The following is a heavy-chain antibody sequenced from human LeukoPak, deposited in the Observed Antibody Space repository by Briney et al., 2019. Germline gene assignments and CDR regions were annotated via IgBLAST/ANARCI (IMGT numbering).Heavy chain of an antibody. J-gene: IGHJ3*02. V-gene: IGHV4-4*07. CDR3: ARDCSGGSCPTGGYDVFDI. D-gene: IGHD2-15*01. Sequence: SETLSLTCGVSGGSINSDYWSWIRQPAGKGLEWIGRFYTSGSTNYNPSLKGRVTISLDTYKNQFSLKLTSVTAADTAVYFCARDCSGGSCPTGGYDVFDIWGQGTLVTVSS. CDR2: FYTSGST. CDR1: GGSINSDY.